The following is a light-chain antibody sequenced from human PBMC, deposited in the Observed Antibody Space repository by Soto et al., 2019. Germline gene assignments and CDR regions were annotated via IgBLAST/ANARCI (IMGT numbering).Light chain of an antibody. CDR2: GAS. V-gene: IGKV3D-15*01. Sequence: EIVLTQSPGTLSLSPGERATLSCRASQSVSNNYLACYQQKPGQAPRLLIYGASNRATGLLDRLSGSGSGTEFTLTISSLQSEDFAVYSCQQYNNWPPWTFRQGNKVDI. J-gene: IGKJ1*01. CDR3: QQYNNWPPWT. CDR1: QSVSNN.